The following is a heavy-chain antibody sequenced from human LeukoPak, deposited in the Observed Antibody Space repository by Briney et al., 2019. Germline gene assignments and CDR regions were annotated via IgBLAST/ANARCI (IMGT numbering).Heavy chain of an antibody. CDR1: GYTFTGYY. Sequence: ASVKVSCKASGYTFTGYYMHWVRQAPGQGLEWMGWINPNSGGTNYAQKFQGRVTMTRDTSISTAYMELSRLRSDDTAVYYCARSHQNIVVVPAAIGYWGQGTLVTVSS. J-gene: IGHJ4*02. V-gene: IGHV1-2*02. CDR2: INPNSGGT. CDR3: ARSHQNIVVVPAAIGY. D-gene: IGHD2-2*01.